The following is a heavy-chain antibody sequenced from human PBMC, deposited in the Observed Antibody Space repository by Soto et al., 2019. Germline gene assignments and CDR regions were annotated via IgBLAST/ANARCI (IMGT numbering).Heavy chain of an antibody. Sequence: SETLSLTCTVSGGSISSYYWSWIRQPPGKGLEWIGCIYYSGSTYYNPTLKSRLTISVDTSKSQFSLKLSSVTAADTAVYYCVRFWPPTYSDALTDYTDAFDYWGQGTLVTVSS. CDR3: VRFWPPTYSDALTDYTDAFDY. J-gene: IGHJ4*02. CDR2: IYYSGST. CDR1: GGSISSYY. D-gene: IGHD3-9*01. V-gene: IGHV4-59*08.